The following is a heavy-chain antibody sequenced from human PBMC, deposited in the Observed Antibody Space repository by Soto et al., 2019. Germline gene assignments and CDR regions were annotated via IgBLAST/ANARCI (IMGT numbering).Heavy chain of an antibody. V-gene: IGHV3-21*01. CDR1: GFTFSSYS. CDR2: ISSSSSYI. J-gene: IGHJ4*02. D-gene: IGHD2-2*01. Sequence: PGGSLRLSCAASGFTFSSYSMNWVRQAPGKGLEWVSSISSSSSYIYYADSVKGRFTISRDNAKNSLYLQMNSLRAEDTAVYYCARDQDIVVVPAANFDYWGQGTLVTVSS. CDR3: ARDQDIVVVPAANFDY.